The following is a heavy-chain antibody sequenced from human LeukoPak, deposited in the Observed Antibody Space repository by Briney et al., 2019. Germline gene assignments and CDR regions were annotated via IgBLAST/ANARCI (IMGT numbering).Heavy chain of an antibody. CDR1: GFTFSSYG. CDR3: AKCLHSSGYPPFDY. V-gene: IGHV3-30*18. CDR2: ISYDGSNK. Sequence: GGSLRLSCAASGFTFSSYGMHWVRQAPGKGLEWVAAISYDGSNKYYADSVKGRFTISRDNSKNTLYLQMNSLRAEDTAVYYCAKCLHSSGYPPFDYWGQGTLVTVSS. J-gene: IGHJ4*02. D-gene: IGHD3-22*01.